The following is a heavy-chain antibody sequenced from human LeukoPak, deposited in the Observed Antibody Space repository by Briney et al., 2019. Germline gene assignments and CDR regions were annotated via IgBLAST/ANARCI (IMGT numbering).Heavy chain of an antibody. CDR3: ARDLRGGNTYYYYGMDV. CDR2: INSGGDAT. J-gene: IGHJ6*02. D-gene: IGHD4-23*01. CDR1: GFSFNNYA. Sequence: GGSLRLSCAASGFSFNNYAMSWVRQAPGKGLEWVSAINSGGDATEYADSGKGRFTISRDNSKNTLYLQMNSLRAEDTAVYYCARDLRGGNTYYYYGMDVWGQGTTVTVSS. V-gene: IGHV3-23*01.